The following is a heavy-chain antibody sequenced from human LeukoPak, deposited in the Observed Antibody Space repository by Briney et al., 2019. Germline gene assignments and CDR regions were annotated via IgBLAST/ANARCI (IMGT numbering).Heavy chain of an antibody. CDR2: ISYDGSNK. J-gene: IGHJ5*02. Sequence: GGSLRLSCSASGFTFSSYAMHWVRQAPGKGLEWVAVISYDGSNKYYADSVKGRFTISRDNSKNTLYLQMNSLRAEDTAVYYRARDPRITMIVVVIPPWFDPWGQGTLVTVSS. CDR3: ARDPRITMIVVVIPPWFDP. D-gene: IGHD3-22*01. CDR1: GFTFSSYA. V-gene: IGHV3-30-3*01.